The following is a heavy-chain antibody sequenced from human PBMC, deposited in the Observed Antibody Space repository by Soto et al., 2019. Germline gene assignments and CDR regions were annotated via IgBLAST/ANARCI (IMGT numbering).Heavy chain of an antibody. CDR2: ITHRGST. V-gene: IGHV4-59*01. Sequence: QVQLQESGPGLVKPSETLSLTCTVSGGSISSYYWSWLRQPPGKGLEWIAYITHRGSTKYNPSLESRVTMSIDMSRHQFSLKLSLVTAADTAVYYCASIPRGSSFGWFDYWGQGSLVTVSS. J-gene: IGHJ4*02. CDR3: ASIPRGSSFGWFDY. CDR1: GGSISSYY. D-gene: IGHD5-18*01.